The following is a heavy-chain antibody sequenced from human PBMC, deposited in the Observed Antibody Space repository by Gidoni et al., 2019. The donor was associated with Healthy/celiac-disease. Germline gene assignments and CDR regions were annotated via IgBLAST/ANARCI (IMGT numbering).Heavy chain of an antibody. CDR3: AREGIAAAGSNWFDP. CDR1: GGSISSGSYY. V-gene: IGHV4-61*02. D-gene: IGHD6-13*01. CDR2: IYTSGST. J-gene: IGHJ5*02. Sequence: QVQLQESGPGLVKPSQTLSLTCTVSGGSISSGSYYWSWIRQPAGKGLEWSGRIYTSGSTNYNPSLKSRVTISVDTSKNQFPLKLSSVTAADTAVYYCAREGIAAAGSNWFDPWGQGTLVTVSS.